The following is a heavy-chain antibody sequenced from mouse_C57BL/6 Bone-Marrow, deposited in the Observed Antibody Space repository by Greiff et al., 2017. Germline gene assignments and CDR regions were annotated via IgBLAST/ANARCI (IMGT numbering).Heavy chain of an antibody. CDR1: GFAFSSSW. D-gene: IGHD1-1*01. V-gene: IGHV1-82*01. J-gene: IGHJ4*01. Sequence: QVQLPQSGPELVKPGASVKISCKASGFAFSSSWMNWVKQRPGKGLEWIGRIYPGDGDTHYPGTFQGKATLTADKSYSTAYMQISSLAYEDSAVYCCAREGYGSSRGYYDMDYWGQGTSVTVSS. CDR2: IYPGDGDT. CDR3: AREGYGSSRGYYDMDY.